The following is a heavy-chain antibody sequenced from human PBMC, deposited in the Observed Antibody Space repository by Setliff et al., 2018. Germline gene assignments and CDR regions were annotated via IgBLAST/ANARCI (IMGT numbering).Heavy chain of an antibody. V-gene: IGHV3-48*03. CDR3: ARDDGITMVRGVITYYYGMDV. D-gene: IGHD3-10*01. CDR2: ISTSGNTI. CDR1: GFTFSSYE. J-gene: IGHJ6*02. Sequence: PGGSLRLSCAASGFTFSSYEMNWVRQAPGKGLEWVSYISTSGNTIYYADSVKGRFTISRDNAKNSLYLQMNSLRAEDTAVYYCARDDGITMVRGVITYYYGMDVWGHGTLVTVSS.